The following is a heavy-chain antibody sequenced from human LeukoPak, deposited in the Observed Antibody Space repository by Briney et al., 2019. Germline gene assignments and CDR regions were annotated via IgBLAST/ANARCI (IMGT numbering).Heavy chain of an antibody. Sequence: SVKVSCKASGGTFSSYAISWVRQAPGQGLEWMGGIIPIFGTANYAQKFQGRVTITTDESTSTAYMELSSLTSEDTAVYFCARSNYGGKRWFDPWGQGTLVIVSS. V-gene: IGHV1-69*05. CDR2: IIPIFGTA. CDR1: GGTFSSYA. J-gene: IGHJ5*02. D-gene: IGHD2-21*01. CDR3: ARSNYGGKRWFDP.